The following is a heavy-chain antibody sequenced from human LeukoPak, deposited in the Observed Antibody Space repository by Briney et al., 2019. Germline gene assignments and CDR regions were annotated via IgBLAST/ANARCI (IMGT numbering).Heavy chain of an antibody. D-gene: IGHD4-17*01. V-gene: IGHV4-59*01. Sequence: SETLSLTCTVSGGSINNYYWTWIRQPPGKGLECIGYVYYTGSTYYNPSLKSRVTTSVDTSKNQFSLKLNSVTAADTAVYYCARDSSTVTTRHFDYWGQGTLVTVSS. J-gene: IGHJ4*02. CDR3: ARDSSTVTTRHFDY. CDR1: GGSINNYY. CDR2: VYYTGST.